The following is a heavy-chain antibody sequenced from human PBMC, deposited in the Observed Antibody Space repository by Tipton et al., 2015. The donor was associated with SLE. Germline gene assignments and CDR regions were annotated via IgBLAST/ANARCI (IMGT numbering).Heavy chain of an antibody. Sequence: QLVQSGPEVKQPGSSVKVSCKASGGTFSSYAINWVRQAPGQGLEWMGGIIPIFGTAKYAQKFQGRLTITADDSTTAAYLDLGSLRSEDTAVYFCARERSGMDEYYFDSWGQGTLVTVSS. CDR3: ARERSGMDEYYFDS. CDR2: IIPIFGTA. CDR1: GGTFSSYA. D-gene: IGHD6-6*01. J-gene: IGHJ4*02. V-gene: IGHV1-69*01.